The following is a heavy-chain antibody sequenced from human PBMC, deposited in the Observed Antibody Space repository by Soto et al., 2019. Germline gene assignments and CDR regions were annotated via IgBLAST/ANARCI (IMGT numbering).Heavy chain of an antibody. Sequence: SETLSLTCTVSGGSISSYYWSWIRQPPGKGLEWIGYIYYSGSTNYNPSLKSRVTISVDTSKNQFSLKLSSVTAADAAVYYCVRTNDYGSGSYWFDPWGKGTLVTVSS. V-gene: IGHV4-59*01. CDR3: VRTNDYGSGSYWFDP. J-gene: IGHJ5*02. CDR1: GGSISSYY. CDR2: IYYSGST. D-gene: IGHD3-10*01.